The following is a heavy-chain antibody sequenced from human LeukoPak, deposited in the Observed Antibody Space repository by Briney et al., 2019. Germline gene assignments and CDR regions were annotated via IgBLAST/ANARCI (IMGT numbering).Heavy chain of an antibody. Sequence: ASVKVSCKVSGYTLTELSMHWVRQAPGKGLEWMGGIIPIFGTANYAQKFQGRVTITADESTSTAYMELSSLRSEGTAVYYCATLLLWFVWGQGTLVTVSS. CDR3: ATLLLWFV. V-gene: IGHV1-69*13. D-gene: IGHD3-10*01. CDR2: IIPIFGTA. J-gene: IGHJ4*02. CDR1: GYTLTELS.